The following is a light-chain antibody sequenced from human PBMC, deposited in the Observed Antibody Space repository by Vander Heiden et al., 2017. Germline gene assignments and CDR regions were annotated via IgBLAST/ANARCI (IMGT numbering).Light chain of an antibody. V-gene: IGKV1-39*01. CDR2: GAS. CDR3: QQRDAIPLT. CDR1: QTISNY. J-gene: IGKJ4*01. Sequence: DIQMTQSPSSLSASVGDRVTITCRANQTISNYLNWYQQKPGKAPKILIYGASSLQGGVPSRFRGSGFGTDFTLTISRLQAEDFGTYFCQQRDAIPLTFGGGTKVEIK.